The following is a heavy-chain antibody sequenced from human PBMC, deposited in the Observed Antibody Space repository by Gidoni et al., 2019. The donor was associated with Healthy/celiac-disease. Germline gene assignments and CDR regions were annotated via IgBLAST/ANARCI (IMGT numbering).Heavy chain of an antibody. D-gene: IGHD6-19*01. CDR2: IYYSGST. CDR1: GRSISSSSYY. V-gene: IGHV4-39*01. CDR3: ARLAVAGTAVNWFDP. Sequence: QLQLQVSGPGLVKPSETLSLTCTVSGRSISSSSYYWGWIRQPPGKGLEWIGSIYYSGSTYYNPSLKSRVTISVDTSKNQFSLKLSSVTAADTAVYYCARLAVAGTAVNWFDPWGQGTLVTVSS. J-gene: IGHJ5*02.